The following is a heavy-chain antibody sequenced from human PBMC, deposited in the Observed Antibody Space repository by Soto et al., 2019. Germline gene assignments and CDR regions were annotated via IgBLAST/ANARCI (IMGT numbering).Heavy chain of an antibody. V-gene: IGHV3-30*18. Sequence: GGSLRLSCAASGFTFSSYGMHWVRQAPGKGLEWVAVISYDGSNKYYADSVKGRFTISRDNSKNTLYLQMNSLRAEDTAVYYCAKGGEMATIRDGMDVWAQGTTVTVSS. D-gene: IGHD5-12*01. CDR3: AKGGEMATIRDGMDV. J-gene: IGHJ6*02. CDR1: GFTFSSYG. CDR2: ISYDGSNK.